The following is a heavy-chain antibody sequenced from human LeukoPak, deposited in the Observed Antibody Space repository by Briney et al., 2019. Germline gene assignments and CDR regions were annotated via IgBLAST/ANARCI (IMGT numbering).Heavy chain of an antibody. CDR1: GGSIGSSSYY. CDR2: IYYSGST. Sequence: SETLSLTCTVSGGSIGSSSYYWGWIRQPPGKGLEWIGSIYYSGSTYYNPSLKSRVTISVDTSKNQFSLKLSSVTAADTAVYYCAREWGQQLAQCDYWGQGTLVTVSS. J-gene: IGHJ4*02. V-gene: IGHV4-39*07. CDR3: AREWGQQLAQCDY. D-gene: IGHD6-13*01.